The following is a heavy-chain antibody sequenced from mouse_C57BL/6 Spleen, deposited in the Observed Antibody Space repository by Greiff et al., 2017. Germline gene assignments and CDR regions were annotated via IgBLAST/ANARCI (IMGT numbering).Heavy chain of an antibody. CDR2: INPSTGGT. V-gene: IGHV1-42*01. CDR3: ARGGTLPRFDD. D-gene: IGHD3-3*01. J-gene: IGHJ2*01. CDR1: GYSFTGYY. Sequence: VQLQQSGPELVKPGASVKISCKASGYSFTGYYMNWVKQSPEKSLEWIGEINPSTGGTTYNQKFKAKATLTVDKSSSTAYMQLKSLTCENSAVYYCARGGTLPRFDDWGQGTTLTVSS.